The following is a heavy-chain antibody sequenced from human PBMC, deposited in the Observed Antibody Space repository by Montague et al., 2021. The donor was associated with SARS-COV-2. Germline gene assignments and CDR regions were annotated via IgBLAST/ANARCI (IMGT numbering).Heavy chain of an antibody. CDR2: RYYRSKWYN. V-gene: IGHV6-1*01. CDR3: TSGREGNYNVMDV. D-gene: IGHD1-1*01. J-gene: IGHJ6*02. CDR1: GDSVSSNSAT. Sequence: CAISGDSVSSNSATWNWVRQSPSRGLEWLGRRYYRSKWYNDYAVSVRGRVTINPDTSKNQFSLQLNSVTPEDTAIYYCTSGREGNYNVMDVWGQGTTVTVSS.